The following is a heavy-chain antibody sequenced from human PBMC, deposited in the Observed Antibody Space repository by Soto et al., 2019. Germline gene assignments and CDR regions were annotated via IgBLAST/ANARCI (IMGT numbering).Heavy chain of an antibody. Sequence: ASVKVSCKASGYGITTYGFSWVRQAPRQGLEWMGWISPKKESTDYAEKFRGRFTITADTSTNTAYMELRSLISDDTAFYYCARDRSSNDYWGQGTLVTVS. CDR2: ISPKKEST. CDR3: ARDRSSNDY. J-gene: IGHJ4*02. V-gene: IGHV1-18*01. CDR1: GYGITTYG.